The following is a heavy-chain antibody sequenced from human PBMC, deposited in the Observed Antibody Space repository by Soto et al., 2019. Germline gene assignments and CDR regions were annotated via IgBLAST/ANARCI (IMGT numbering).Heavy chain of an antibody. CDR2: INSDGSST. V-gene: IGHV3-74*01. CDR1: GFTFSSYW. J-gene: IGHJ4*02. CDR3: ARDPGDSSGYYWSY. Sequence: HPGGPLRLSCAASGFTFSSYWMHWVRQAPGKGLVWVSRINSDGSSTSYADSVKGRFTISRDNSKNTLYLQMNSLRAEDTAVYYCARDPGDSSGYYWSYWGQGTLVTVSS. D-gene: IGHD3-22*01.